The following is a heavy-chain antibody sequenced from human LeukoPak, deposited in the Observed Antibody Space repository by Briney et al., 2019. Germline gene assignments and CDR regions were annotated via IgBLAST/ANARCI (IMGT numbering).Heavy chain of an antibody. J-gene: IGHJ4*02. Sequence: GRSLRLSCAASGFTFSNYGMHWVRQAPGKGLEWVAVIWYDGSNKYYADSVKGRFTISRDNSKNTLYLQMNSLRAEDTAVYYCAREEWELLPFDYWGQGTLVTVSS. CDR3: AREEWELLPFDY. CDR1: GFTFSNYG. V-gene: IGHV3-33*01. CDR2: IWYDGSNK. D-gene: IGHD1-26*01.